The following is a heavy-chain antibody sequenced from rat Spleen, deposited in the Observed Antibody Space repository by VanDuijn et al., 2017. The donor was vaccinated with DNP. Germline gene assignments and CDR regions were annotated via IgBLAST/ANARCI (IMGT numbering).Heavy chain of an antibody. CDR2: ISPSGANI. CDR1: GITFSNSG. CDR3: ARDGTVFRYFDF. J-gene: IGHJ1*01. V-gene: IGHV5-19*01. Sequence: EVQLVESGGGLVQPGRSLKLSCAASGITFSNSGMHWIRQAPTKGLEWVTSISPSGANIYYRDSVKGRFTISRDNVKNTLHLQMNSLRSEDTATYYCARDGTVFRYFDFWGPGTMVTVSS. D-gene: IGHD5-1*01.